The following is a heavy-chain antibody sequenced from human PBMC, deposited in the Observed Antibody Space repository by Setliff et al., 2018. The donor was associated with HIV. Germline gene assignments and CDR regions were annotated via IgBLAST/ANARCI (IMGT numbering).Heavy chain of an antibody. D-gene: IGHD3-10*01. Sequence: LSLTCAVSGGSISSSNWWSWVRQPPGKGLEWIGEIYHSGSANYNPSLKSRVIISIDKSKNKFSLKVSSVTAADTAVYYCARATMWFGRLYWGQGYLVTVSS. CDR3: ARATMWFGRLY. V-gene: IGHV4-4*02. CDR2: IYHSGSA. J-gene: IGHJ4*02. CDR1: GGSISSSNW.